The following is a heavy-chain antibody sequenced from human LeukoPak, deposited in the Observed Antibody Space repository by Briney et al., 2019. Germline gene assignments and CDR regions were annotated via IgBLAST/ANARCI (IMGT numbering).Heavy chain of an antibody. V-gene: IGHV3-23*01. CDR1: GFTFSNHA. D-gene: IGHD2-15*01. CDR2: ISGSGRTT. CDR3: AKNVVVKRYIDY. Sequence: GGSLRLSCTASGFTFSNHAMSWVRHSPEKGLQGVSVISGSGRTTEYADSVKGRFTISRDNSKNTLSLQMNSLRVEDTAIYYCAKNVVVKRYIDYWGQGTLVTVSS. J-gene: IGHJ4*02.